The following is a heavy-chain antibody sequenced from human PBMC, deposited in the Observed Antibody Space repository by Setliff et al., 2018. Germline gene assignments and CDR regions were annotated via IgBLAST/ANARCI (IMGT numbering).Heavy chain of an antibody. D-gene: IGHD3-10*01. CDR3: ARAPGRNIRGDY. CDR1: GESIDSVATGNHY. Sequence: SETLSLTCIVSGESIDSVATGNHYWNWIRQPVGKGLEWIGQIYTSWSTNYNPSLKSRVTISADTSKNQFSLKLKSVTAADTAVYYCARAPGRNIRGDYWGQGALVTVPQ. V-gene: IGHV4-61*09. J-gene: IGHJ4*02. CDR2: IYTSWST.